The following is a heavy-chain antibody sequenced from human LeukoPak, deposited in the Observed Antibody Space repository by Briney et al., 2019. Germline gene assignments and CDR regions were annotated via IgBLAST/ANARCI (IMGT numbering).Heavy chain of an antibody. CDR1: GGSISTGGYS. CDR2: IYYSGST. D-gene: IGHD6-13*01. Sequence: SETLSLTCAVSGGSISTGGYSWSWIRQPPGKGLEWIGYIYYSGSTYYNPSLKSRVTISVDRSKNQFSLKLTSVTAADTAVYYCARQHSSSWSYYFDYWGQGTLVTVSS. J-gene: IGHJ4*02. CDR3: ARQHSSSWSYYFDY. V-gene: IGHV4-30-2*01.